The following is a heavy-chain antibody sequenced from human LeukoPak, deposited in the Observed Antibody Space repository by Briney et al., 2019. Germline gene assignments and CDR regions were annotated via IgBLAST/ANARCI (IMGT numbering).Heavy chain of an antibody. J-gene: IGHJ4*02. Sequence: SSETLSLTCAVYGGSFTDYYWSWIRQPPGKGLEWIGEINHRGSTNYNSSLKSRVTISVDRSKNQFSLKLSSVTTADTAVHFCARVPHSTSSIDYWGQGAPVTVSS. CDR1: GGSFTDYY. V-gene: IGHV4-34*01. D-gene: IGHD6-6*01. CDR2: INHRGST. CDR3: ARVPHSTSSIDY.